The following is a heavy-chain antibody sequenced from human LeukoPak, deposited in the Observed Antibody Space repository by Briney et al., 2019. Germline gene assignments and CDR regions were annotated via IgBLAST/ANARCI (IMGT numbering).Heavy chain of an antibody. CDR3: ARGPWLAKSRYFDY. CDR1: GGSFSGYY. D-gene: IGHD6-19*01. J-gene: IGHJ4*02. Sequence: SETLSLTCAVYGGSFSGYYWSWIRQPPGKGLEWIGEINHSGSTNYNPSLKSRVTISVDTSKNQFSLQLSSVTAADTAVYYCARGPWLAKSRYFDYWGQGTLVTVSS. CDR2: INHSGST. V-gene: IGHV4-34*01.